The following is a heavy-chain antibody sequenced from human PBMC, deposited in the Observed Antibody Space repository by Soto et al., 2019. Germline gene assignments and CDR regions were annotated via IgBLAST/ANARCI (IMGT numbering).Heavy chain of an antibody. D-gene: IGHD7-27*01. V-gene: IGHV1-3*01. CDR2: INAGYGNT. CDR1: GYTFSSYA. Sequence: QVHLVQSGAEVRKPGASVKVSCKASGYTFSSYAMHWVRQAPGQRLEWMGWINAGYGNTKSSQKFQDRVTISRDTSASTAYMELTSLRSEVTAVYYCARDTGDGTFDFWGQGTLVTVSS. CDR3: ARDTGDGTFDF. J-gene: IGHJ4*02.